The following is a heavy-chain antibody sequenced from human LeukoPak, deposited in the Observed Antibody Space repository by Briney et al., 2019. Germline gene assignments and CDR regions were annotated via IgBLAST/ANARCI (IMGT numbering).Heavy chain of an antibody. V-gene: IGHV3-48*01. CDR1: GFTFSSYS. CDR3: AKAQWLVEDYYYYMDV. D-gene: IGHD6-19*01. J-gene: IGHJ6*03. Sequence: GGSLRLSCAASGFTFSSYSMNWVRQAPGKGLEWVSYISSSSSTIYYADSVKGRFTISRDNAKNSLYLQMNSLRAEDTAVYYCAKAQWLVEDYYYYMDVWGKGTTVTISS. CDR2: ISSSSSTI.